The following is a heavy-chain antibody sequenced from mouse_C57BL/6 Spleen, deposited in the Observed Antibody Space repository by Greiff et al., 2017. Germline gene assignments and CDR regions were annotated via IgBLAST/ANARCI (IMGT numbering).Heavy chain of an antibody. D-gene: IGHD1-1*01. CDR1: GYTFTSYW. CDR2: IYPSDSET. J-gene: IGHJ2*01. V-gene: IGHV1-61*01. Sequence: VQLQQPGAELVRPGSSVKLSCKASGYTFTSYWMDWVKQRPGQGLEWIGNIYPSDSETHYNQKFKDKATLTVDKSSSTAYMQLSSLTSEDSAVYYYASHYYGSSYGYFDSWGQGTTLTVSS. CDR3: ASHYYGSSYGYFDS.